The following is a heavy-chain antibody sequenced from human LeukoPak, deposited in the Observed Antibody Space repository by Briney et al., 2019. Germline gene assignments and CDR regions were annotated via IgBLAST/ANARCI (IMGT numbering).Heavy chain of an antibody. J-gene: IGHJ3*02. Sequence: GASVKVSCKVSGYTLTELSMHWVRQAPGKGLEWMGGFDPEDGETIYAQKFQGRVTMTEDTSTDTAYMELSSLRSEDTAVYYCATDAFAGTTDAFDIRGQGTMVTVSS. V-gene: IGHV1-24*01. D-gene: IGHD1-7*01. CDR3: ATDAFAGTTDAFDI. CDR2: FDPEDGET. CDR1: GYTLTELS.